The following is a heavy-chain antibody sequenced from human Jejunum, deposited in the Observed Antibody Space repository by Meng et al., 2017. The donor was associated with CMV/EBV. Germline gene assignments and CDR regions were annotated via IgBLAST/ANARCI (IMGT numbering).Heavy chain of an antibody. CDR3: AREGTNSYYFDY. CDR2: IYESGRT. D-gene: IGHD1-14*01. CDR1: CDSISSGDSC. Sequence: CGVSCDSISSGDSCWSWIRQPQGKGLEWIGYIYESGRTSYNPSLESRVTISVDTSKNQFSLKVMSVTAADTAVYYCAREGTNSYYFDYWGQGTLVTVSS. V-gene: IGHV4-30-4*01. J-gene: IGHJ4*02.